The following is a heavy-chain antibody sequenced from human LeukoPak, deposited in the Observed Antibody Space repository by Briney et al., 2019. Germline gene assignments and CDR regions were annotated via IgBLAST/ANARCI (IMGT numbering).Heavy chain of an antibody. CDR2: IYHSGST. J-gene: IGHJ5*02. CDR1: GYSISSGYY. V-gene: IGHV4-38-2*01. CDR3: ARPAHTYYYDSSGYYHGWFDP. Sequence: SETLSLTCAVSGYSISSGYYWGWIRQPPGKGLEWIGSIYHSGSTYYNPSLKSRVTISVDTSKNQFSLKLSSVTAADTAVYYCARPAHTYYYDSSGYYHGWFDPWGQGTLVTVSS. D-gene: IGHD3-22*01.